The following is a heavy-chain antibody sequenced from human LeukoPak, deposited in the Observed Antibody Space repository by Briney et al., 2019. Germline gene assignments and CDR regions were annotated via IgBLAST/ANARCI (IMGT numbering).Heavy chain of an antibody. Sequence: GASVKVSCKASGYTFTSYAMHWVRQAPGQRLEWMGWINAGNGNTKYSQKFQGRVTITRDTSASTAYMELSSLRSEDTAVYYCARCASRTCGGGSCYYYYYGMDVWGQGTTVTVSS. CDR3: ARCASRTCGGGSCYYYYYGMDV. CDR2: INAGNGNT. D-gene: IGHD2-15*01. J-gene: IGHJ6*02. CDR1: GYTFTSYA. V-gene: IGHV1-3*01.